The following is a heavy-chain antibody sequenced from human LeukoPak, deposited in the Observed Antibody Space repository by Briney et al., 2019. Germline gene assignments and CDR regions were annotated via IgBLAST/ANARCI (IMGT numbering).Heavy chain of an antibody. CDR2: ISTSGSTI. CDR1: GFTFSSYE. V-gene: IGHV3-48*03. D-gene: IGHD6-19*01. Sequence: GGSLRLSCAASGFTFSSYEMSWVRQAPGKGLEWVSDISTSGSTIYYADSVKGRFTISRDNSKNTLYLQMNSLRVEDTAVYYCAKDQGGWPYYFDFWGQGTLVTVSS. J-gene: IGHJ4*02. CDR3: AKDQGGWPYYFDF.